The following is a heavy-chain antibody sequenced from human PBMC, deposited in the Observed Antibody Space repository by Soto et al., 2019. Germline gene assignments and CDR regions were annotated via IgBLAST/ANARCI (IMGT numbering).Heavy chain of an antibody. V-gene: IGHV1-69*01. CDR2: IIPIFGTA. CDR3: ARLTQLANWFDP. J-gene: IGHJ5*02. Sequence: QVQLVQSGAEVKKPGSSVKVSCKASGGTFSSYAISWVRQAPGQGLEWMGGIIPIFGTANYAQKFQGRVTNTADESTSKAYMELSSLRSEDTAVYYCARLTQLANWFDPWGQGTLVTVSS. D-gene: IGHD6-6*01. CDR1: GGTFSSYA.